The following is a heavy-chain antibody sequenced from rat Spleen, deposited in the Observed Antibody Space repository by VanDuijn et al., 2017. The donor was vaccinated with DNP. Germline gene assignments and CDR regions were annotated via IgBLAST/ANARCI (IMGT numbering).Heavy chain of an antibody. CDR2: VIYDGSRT. V-gene: IGHV5-7*01. Sequence: EVQLVESGGGLVQPGRSMKLSCAASGFTFSDYNIAWLRQAPKKGPEWVPTVIYDGSRTSYPDSVKGRFTISRDDAKSTLYLQMDSLRSEDTATYFCARHDHYGNYHFYAMDAWGQGTSVTVSS. D-gene: IGHD1-12*03. CDR3: ARHDHYGNYHFYAMDA. CDR1: GFTFSDYN. J-gene: IGHJ4*01.